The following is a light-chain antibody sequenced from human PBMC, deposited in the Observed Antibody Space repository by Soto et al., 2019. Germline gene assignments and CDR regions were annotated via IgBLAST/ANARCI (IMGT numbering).Light chain of an antibody. CDR2: GNN. Sequence: QSVLTQPPSASGTPGQRVTISCSGSSSNIGGNLVNWYQQLPATAPKVVIHGNNQRPSGVPDRFSGSKSGTSASLAISGLQSEDEADYYCAARDDSLNGYVFGTGTKLTVL. J-gene: IGLJ1*01. CDR1: SSNIGGNL. CDR3: AARDDSLNGYV. V-gene: IGLV1-44*01.